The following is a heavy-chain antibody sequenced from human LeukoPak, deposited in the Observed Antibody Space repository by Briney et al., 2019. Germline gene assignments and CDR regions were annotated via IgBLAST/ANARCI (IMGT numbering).Heavy chain of an antibody. Sequence: GGSLRLSCAASGFTFSSYAMNWVRQAPGKGLEWVSTISGSGGSTYYADSVKGRFTISRDNSKNTLYLQMNSLRAEDTAVYYCAKRGYSGTYYDYWGQGTLVTVSS. J-gene: IGHJ4*02. CDR3: AKRGYSGTYYDY. CDR1: GFTFSSYA. D-gene: IGHD1-26*01. V-gene: IGHV3-23*01. CDR2: ISGSGGST.